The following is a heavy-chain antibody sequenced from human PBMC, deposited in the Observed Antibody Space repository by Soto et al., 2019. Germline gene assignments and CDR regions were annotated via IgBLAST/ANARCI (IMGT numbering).Heavy chain of an antibody. J-gene: IGHJ4*02. CDR1: GFTFSSYA. V-gene: IGHV3-30-3*01. CDR3: ARDRVTMVRGVIITPTGFDY. CDR2: ISYDGSNK. D-gene: IGHD3-10*01. Sequence: QVQLVESGGGVVQPGRSLRLSCAASGFTFSSYAMHWVRQAPGKGLEWVAVISYDGSNKYYADSVKGRFTISRDNSKNTLYLQMNSLRAEDTAVYYCARDRVTMVRGVIITPTGFDYWGQGTLVTVSS.